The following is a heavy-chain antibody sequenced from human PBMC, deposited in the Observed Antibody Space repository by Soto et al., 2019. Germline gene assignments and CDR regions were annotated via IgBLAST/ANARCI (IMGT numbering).Heavy chain of an antibody. V-gene: IGHV3-74*01. Sequence: GGSLRLSCAASGFTLSSYWMHWVRQAPGKGLLWVSRINSDGSSTGYADSVKGRFTISRDNAKNTLYLQMNSLRAEDTAVYYCARVSLGELSSASQYYFDYWGQGTLVTVSS. CDR1: GFTLSSYW. J-gene: IGHJ4*02. CDR2: INSDGSST. D-gene: IGHD3-16*02. CDR3: ARVSLGELSSASQYYFDY.